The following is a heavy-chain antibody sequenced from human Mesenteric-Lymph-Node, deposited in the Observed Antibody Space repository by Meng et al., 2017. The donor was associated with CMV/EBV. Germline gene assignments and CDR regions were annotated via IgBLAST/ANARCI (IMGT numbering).Heavy chain of an antibody. Sequence: SETLSLTCTVSSYSISSGYYWGWIRQPPGKGLEWIGTIYHSGSTDYNPSLRSRVTVSVDTSKNQFSLKLSSVTAADTAVYYCARAGGGYCSSTSCYNDYWGQGTLVTVSS. V-gene: IGHV4-38-2*02. D-gene: IGHD2-2*02. J-gene: IGHJ4*02. CDR3: ARAGGGYCSSTSCYNDY. CDR2: IYHSGST. CDR1: SYSISSGYY.